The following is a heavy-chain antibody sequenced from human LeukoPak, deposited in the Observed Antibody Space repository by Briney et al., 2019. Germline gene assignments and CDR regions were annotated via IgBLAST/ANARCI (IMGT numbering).Heavy chain of an antibody. D-gene: IGHD5-12*01. CDR1: GGTFSSYA. J-gene: IGHJ4*02. Sequence: CSVKVSCKASGGTFSSYAISWVRQAPGQGLEWMGGIIPIFGTANYAQKFQGRVTMTRDTSTSTVYMELSSLRSEDTAVYYCARDGRDSGDTWHWGQGTLVTVSS. CDR3: ARDGRDSGDTWH. V-gene: IGHV1-69*05. CDR2: IIPIFGTA.